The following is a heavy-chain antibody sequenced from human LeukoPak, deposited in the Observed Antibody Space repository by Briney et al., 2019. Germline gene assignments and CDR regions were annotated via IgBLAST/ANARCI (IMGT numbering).Heavy chain of an antibody. Sequence: PSEPLSLTCTVSGGSISSDYWQWIRQPPGKGLEWIGYIYNSGSNNYNPSLKSRVTISIDTSKNQFSLKLTSVTAADTAVYYCATRGYWGQGTLVTVSS. D-gene: IGHD3-10*01. CDR2: IYNSGSN. CDR1: GGSISSDY. V-gene: IGHV4-59*08. J-gene: IGHJ4*02. CDR3: ATRGY.